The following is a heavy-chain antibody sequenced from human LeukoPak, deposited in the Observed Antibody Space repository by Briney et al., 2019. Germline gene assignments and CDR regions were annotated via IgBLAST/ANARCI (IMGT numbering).Heavy chain of an antibody. V-gene: IGHV3-64*01. Sequence: GGSLRLSCAASGFTFSSYAMHWVRQAPGKGLEYVSAISSNGGSTYYANSVKGRFTISRDSSKNTLYLQMGSLRAEDMAVYYCARVGYYYGSGSYPHPYFDYWGQGTLVTVSS. J-gene: IGHJ4*02. CDR2: ISSNGGST. CDR1: GFTFSSYA. D-gene: IGHD3-10*01. CDR3: ARVGYYYGSGSYPHPYFDY.